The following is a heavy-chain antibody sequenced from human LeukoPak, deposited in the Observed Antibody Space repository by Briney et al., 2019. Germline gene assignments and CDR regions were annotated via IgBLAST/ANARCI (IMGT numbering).Heavy chain of an antibody. J-gene: IGHJ6*03. CDR2: ISGSGGST. CDR3: AENPQLWFSRYYYMDV. D-gene: IGHD5-18*01. Sequence: PGGSLRLSCAASGFTFSSYAMSWVRQAPGKGLEWVSAISGSGGSTYYAASVKGRFTISRDNSKNTLYLQMNSLRAEDTTVYYCAENPQLWFSRYYYMDVWGKGTTVTVSS. V-gene: IGHV3-23*01. CDR1: GFTFSSYA.